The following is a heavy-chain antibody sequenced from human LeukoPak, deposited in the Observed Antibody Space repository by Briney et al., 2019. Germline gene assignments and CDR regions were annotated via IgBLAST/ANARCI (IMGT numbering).Heavy chain of an antibody. V-gene: IGHV4-39*07. CDR2: IYYSGST. Sequence: SETLSLTCIVSGGSISSSSYYWGWIRQPPGKGLEWIGTIYYSGSTYYNPSLKSRVTISVDTSKNQFSLKLSSVTAADTAVYYCARVSGWGTYYYYYMDVWGKGTTVTVSS. CDR3: ARVSGWGTYYYYYMDV. CDR1: GGSISSSSYY. D-gene: IGHD6-19*01. J-gene: IGHJ6*03.